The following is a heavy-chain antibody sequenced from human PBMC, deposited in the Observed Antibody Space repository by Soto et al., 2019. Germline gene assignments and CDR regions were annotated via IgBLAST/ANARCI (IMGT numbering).Heavy chain of an antibody. J-gene: IGHJ3*01. CDR1: GYTFTSYG. V-gene: IGHV1-18*04. D-gene: IGHD3-22*01. Sequence: RASVKLSFKASGYTFTSYGIIWLRHARRQGLEWMGWISAYNGNTNYAQKVQGRVTMTTDTSTSTAYMELRSLRSDDTAVYYCAXGGGYYDGXXAXDXXXQGTXXTVSS. CDR2: ISAYNGNT. CDR3: AXGGGYYDGXXAXDX.